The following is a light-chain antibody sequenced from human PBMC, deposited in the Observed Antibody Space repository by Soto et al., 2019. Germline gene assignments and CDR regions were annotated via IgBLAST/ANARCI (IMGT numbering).Light chain of an antibody. CDR1: QSVSSSY. V-gene: IGKV3-20*01. J-gene: IGKJ1*01. CDR3: QLYGSSRT. Sequence: EIVLTQSPGTLSLSPGERATLSCRASQSVSSSYLAWYQQKPGQAPRLLIYGASSRAPGIPDRFSGSGSGTDFTLTISRLEPEDFAVYYCQLYGSSRTFGQGTKV. CDR2: GAS.